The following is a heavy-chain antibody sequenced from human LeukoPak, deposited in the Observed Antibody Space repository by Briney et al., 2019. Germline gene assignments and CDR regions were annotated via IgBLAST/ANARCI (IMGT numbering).Heavy chain of an antibody. CDR3: ARGGGYSYGLHYYYYGMDV. D-gene: IGHD5-18*01. J-gene: IGHJ6*02. CDR1: GGSISSYY. Sequence: SQTLSLTCAVSGGSISSYYWSWIRQPPGKGLEWIGYIYYSGSTNYNPSLKSRVTISVDTSKNQFSLKLSSVTAADTAVYYCARGGGYSYGLHYYYYGMDVWGQGTTVTVSS. CDR2: IYYSGST. V-gene: IGHV4-59*01.